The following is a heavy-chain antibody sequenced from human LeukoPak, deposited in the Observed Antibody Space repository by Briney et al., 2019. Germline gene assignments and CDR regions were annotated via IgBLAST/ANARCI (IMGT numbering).Heavy chain of an antibody. CDR2: FDGNAHGT. V-gene: IGHV3-23*01. CDR1: GFTFSQFG. Sequence: GGSLRLSCATSGFTFSQFGMTWVRQPPGEGLEWVASFDGNAHGTYFADSVKGRCTISSDNSKNTVYLQMNSLRADDTAIYYCAKARIIGVGWAQFDSWGQGSLVTVSS. D-gene: IGHD2-21*01. J-gene: IGHJ4*02. CDR3: AKARIIGVGWAQFDS.